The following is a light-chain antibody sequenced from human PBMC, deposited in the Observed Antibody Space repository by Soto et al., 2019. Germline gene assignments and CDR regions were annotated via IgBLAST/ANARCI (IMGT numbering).Light chain of an antibody. J-gene: IGKJ1*01. V-gene: IGKV3-20*01. CDR1: QSVSSSS. Sequence: EIVLTQSPGTLSLSPGERATLSCRASQSVSSSSLAWYQKKPGQAPRLLIYEAASRASGIPDRFSGSGSGTDFTLTISRLEPEDFAVYYCQQYVTSPWTFGQGTKV. CDR2: EAA. CDR3: QQYVTSPWT.